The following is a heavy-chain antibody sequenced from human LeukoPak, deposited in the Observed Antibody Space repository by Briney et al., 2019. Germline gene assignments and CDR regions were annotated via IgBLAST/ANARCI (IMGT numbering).Heavy chain of an antibody. V-gene: IGHV1-18*01. CDR3: ARVAADIVVVPAASFNGWFDP. CDR2: ISAYNGNT. CDR1: GYTFSSYG. J-gene: IGHJ5*02. D-gene: IGHD2-2*01. Sequence: GASVKVSCKASGYTFSSYGISWVRQAPGQGLEWMGGISAYNGNTNYAQKLQGRVTMTTDTSTSTAYMELRSLRSDDTAVYYCARVAADIVVVPAASFNGWFDPWGQGTLVTVSS.